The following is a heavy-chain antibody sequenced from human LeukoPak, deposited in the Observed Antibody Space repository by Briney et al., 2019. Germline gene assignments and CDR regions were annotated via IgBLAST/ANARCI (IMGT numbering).Heavy chain of an antibody. V-gene: IGHV3-15*01. CDR1: GFTFSNAW. CDR3: TTDEVVVTTLDAFDI. D-gene: IGHD3-22*01. Sequence: GGSLRLSCAASGFTFSNAWMSWVRQAPGKGLEWVGRIKSKTDGGTTDYAAPVKGRFTISRDDSKNTLYLQMNSLKTEDTAVYYCTTDEVVVTTLDAFDIWGQGTMVTVSS. J-gene: IGHJ3*02. CDR2: IKSKTDGGTT.